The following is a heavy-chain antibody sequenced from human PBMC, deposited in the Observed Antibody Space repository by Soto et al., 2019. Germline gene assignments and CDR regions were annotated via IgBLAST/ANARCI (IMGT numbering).Heavy chain of an antibody. CDR2: IIPIFGTA. V-gene: IGHV1-69*13. CDR1: GGTFSSYA. J-gene: IGHJ6*02. D-gene: IGHD6-13*01. CDR3: ARVRYIAAAQGYYYGMYV. Sequence: SVKVSCKASGGTFSSYAISWVRQAPGQGLEWMGGIIPIFGTANYAQKFQGRVTITADESTSTAYMELSSLRSEDTAVYYCARVRYIAAAQGYYYGMYVWGQGTTVTVSS.